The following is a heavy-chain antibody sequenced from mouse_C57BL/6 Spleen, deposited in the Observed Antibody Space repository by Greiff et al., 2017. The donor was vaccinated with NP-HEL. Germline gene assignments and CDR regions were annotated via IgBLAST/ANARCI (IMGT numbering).Heavy chain of an antibody. CDR1: GYTFTDYE. J-gene: IGHJ2*01. CDR3: TDDDEGDFDY. CDR2: IDPETGGT. Sequence: VQVVESGAELVRPGASVTLSCKASGYTFTDYEMHWVKQTPVHGLEWIGAIDPETGGTAYNQKFKGKAILTADKSSSTAYMALRSLTSEDSAVYYCTDDDEGDFDYWGQGTTLTVSS. D-gene: IGHD2-4*01. V-gene: IGHV1-15*01.